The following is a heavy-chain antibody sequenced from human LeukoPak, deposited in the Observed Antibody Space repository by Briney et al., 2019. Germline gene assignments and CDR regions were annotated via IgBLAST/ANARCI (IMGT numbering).Heavy chain of an antibody. J-gene: IGHJ4*02. CDR2: ISDNGGRS. CDR3: GTRYYFDY. CDR1: GFTFSNYA. V-gene: IGHV3-23*01. Sequence: GGSLRLSCAASGFTFSNYAMGWVRQAPGKGLEWVSAISDNGGRSFYADSVKGRFTISRDNSKNTLYLQMNSLRAEDTAVYYCGTRYYFDYWGQGALVTVSS.